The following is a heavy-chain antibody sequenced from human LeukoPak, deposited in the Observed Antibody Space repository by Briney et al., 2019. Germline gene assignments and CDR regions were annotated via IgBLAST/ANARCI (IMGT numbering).Heavy chain of an antibody. Sequence: SETLSLTCTVSSGSISNYYWSWIRQPPGKGLEWIGYIYYSGSTNYNPSLKSRVTTSVDTSKNQFSLKLSSVTAADTAVYYCARTSYSAYDAPFGYWGQGTLVTVSS. V-gene: IGHV4-59*01. CDR1: SGSISNYY. CDR3: ARTSYSAYDAPFGY. J-gene: IGHJ4*02. CDR2: IYYSGST. D-gene: IGHD5-12*01.